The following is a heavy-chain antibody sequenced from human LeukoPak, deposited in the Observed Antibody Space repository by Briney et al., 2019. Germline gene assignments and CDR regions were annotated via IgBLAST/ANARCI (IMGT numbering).Heavy chain of an antibody. CDR1: GFTFSSYW. Sequence: GGSLRLSCAASGFTFSSYWMHWIRRGPGKGLVWVSRINTDGSSTSYADFVKGRFTISRDNAKNTLYLQMNSLRTDDTAVYFCATPGIRDQYDFDSWGQGTLVTVSS. J-gene: IGHJ4*02. CDR3: ATPGIRDQYDFDS. V-gene: IGHV3-74*01. CDR2: INTDGSST. D-gene: IGHD6-13*01.